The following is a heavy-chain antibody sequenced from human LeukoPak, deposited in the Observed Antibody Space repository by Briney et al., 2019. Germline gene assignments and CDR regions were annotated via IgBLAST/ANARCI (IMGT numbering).Heavy chain of an antibody. CDR2: INPSGGST. V-gene: IGHV1-46*01. D-gene: IGHD3-10*01. Sequence: ASVTVSFTASGYTFTSYYMHWVRQAPGQGLEWMGIINPSGGSTSYAQKFQGRVTMTRDTSTSTVYMELSSLRSEDTAVYYCARALRSYYYGSGSYYWGQGTLVTVSS. CDR3: ARALRSYYYGSGSYY. CDR1: GYTFTSYY. J-gene: IGHJ4*02.